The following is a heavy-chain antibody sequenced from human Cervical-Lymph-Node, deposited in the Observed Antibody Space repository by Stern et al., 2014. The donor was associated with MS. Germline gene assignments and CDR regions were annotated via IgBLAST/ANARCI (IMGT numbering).Heavy chain of an antibody. Sequence: QVQLVQSGSEVKKPGASVKVSCKPSGYTFTEYYLHWVRQAPGQGLEWVGYINTNTGGTKYGPIFRGRVTMTRDTSISTAYMELTSLTNNDTATYYCARVHWKSGGADFWGQGTPVTVSS. V-gene: IGHV1-2*02. D-gene: IGHD3-10*01. CDR1: GYTFTEYY. CDR3: ARVHWKSGGADF. J-gene: IGHJ4*02. CDR2: INTNTGGT.